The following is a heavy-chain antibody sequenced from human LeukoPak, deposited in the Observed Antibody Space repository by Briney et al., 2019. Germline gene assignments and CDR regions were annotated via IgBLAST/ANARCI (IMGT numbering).Heavy chain of an antibody. CDR3: ASPHY. J-gene: IGHJ4*02. CDR2: ISYDGSNK. Sequence: GSLRLSCAASGFTFSSYAMHWVRPAPGKGLEWVAVISYDGSNKYYADSVKGRFTISRDNSKNTLYLQMNSLRAEDTAVYYCASPHYWGQGTLVTVSS. CDR1: GFTFSSYA. V-gene: IGHV3-30*04.